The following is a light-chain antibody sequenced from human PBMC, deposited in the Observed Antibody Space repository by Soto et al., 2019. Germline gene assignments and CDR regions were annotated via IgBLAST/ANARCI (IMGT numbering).Light chain of an antibody. Sequence: DIQMTQSPSTLSASVGARVTITCRASQSISHWLAWYQQKPGKAPNLLIYKASNFESGVPSRFSGSGSGTEFTLTISSLQPDDVASYYCQQYNSYPRTFGQGTKLEIK. CDR2: KAS. CDR3: QQYNSYPRT. J-gene: IGKJ2*01. CDR1: QSISHW. V-gene: IGKV1-5*03.